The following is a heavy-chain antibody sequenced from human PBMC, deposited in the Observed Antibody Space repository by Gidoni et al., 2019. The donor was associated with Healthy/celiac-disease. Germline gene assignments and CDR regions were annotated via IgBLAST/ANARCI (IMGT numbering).Heavy chain of an antibody. Sequence: QVQLQESGPGLVKPSQPLPLTCPVSSGSIRSGGYYWSWIRQQPGKGLEWIGYIYYSGSTYYNPSLKSRVTISVDTSKNQFSLKLSSVTAADTAVYYCARGRKVPAASGMDVWGQGTTVTVSS. CDR3: ARGRKVPAASGMDV. J-gene: IGHJ6*02. CDR1: SGSIRSGGYY. CDR2: IYYSGST. D-gene: IGHD2-2*01. V-gene: IGHV4-31*03.